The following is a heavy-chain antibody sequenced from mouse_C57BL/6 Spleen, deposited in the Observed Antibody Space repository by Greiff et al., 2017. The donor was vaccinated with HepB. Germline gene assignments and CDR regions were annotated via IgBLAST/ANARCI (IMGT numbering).Heavy chain of an antibody. D-gene: IGHD1-1*01. CDR3: ATWATVVATGGYFDV. CDR2: IDPSDSYT. V-gene: IGHV1-50*01. CDR1: GYTFTSYW. Sequence: QVQLQQPGAELVKPGASVKLSCKASGYTFTSYWMQWVKQRPGQGLEWIEEIDPSDSYTNYNQKFKGKATLTVDTSSSTAYMQLSSLTSEDSAVYYCATWATVVATGGYFDVWSTGTTVTVSS. J-gene: IGHJ1*03.